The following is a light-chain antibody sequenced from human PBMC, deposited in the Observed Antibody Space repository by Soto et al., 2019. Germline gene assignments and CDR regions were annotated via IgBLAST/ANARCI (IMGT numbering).Light chain of an antibody. Sequence: DIQMTQSPSSLSASVGDRVTITCRASQSITTFLNWYQQRPGKAPLLLISTASNLQSGVPSRFSGSGSGADYTLTISSLQPEDSATYYCQQSYNTLWTFGPGTKVEIK. CDR3: QQSYNTLWT. J-gene: IGKJ1*01. CDR1: QSITTF. CDR2: TAS. V-gene: IGKV1-39*01.